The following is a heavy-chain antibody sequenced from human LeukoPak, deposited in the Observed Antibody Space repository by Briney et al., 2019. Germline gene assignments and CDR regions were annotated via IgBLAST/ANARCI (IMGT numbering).Heavy chain of an antibody. CDR1: GASITRYF. CDR2: ISSGGST. V-gene: IGHV4-59*01. D-gene: IGHD5-12*01. J-gene: IGHJ4*02. Sequence: SETLSLTCTVSGASITRYFWNWIRQPPGKERKWIGYISSGGSTNYNPSLKSRVTISIDTSKNQFSLKLTSATAADTAVYYCARGDDYKSTLFDYWGQGTLVTVSS. CDR3: ARGDDYKSTLFDY.